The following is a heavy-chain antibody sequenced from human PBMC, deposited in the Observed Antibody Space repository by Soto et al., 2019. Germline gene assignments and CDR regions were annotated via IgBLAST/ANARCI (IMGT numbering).Heavy chain of an antibody. CDR2: MSPDSGNA. D-gene: IGHD2-21*02. Sequence: QVQVVQSRAEVKKPGASVRVSCKTSGYTFTDYDINWVRQATGQGLEWMGWMSPDSGNAGCAQQFQGRVTMTRNTSISTAYMELSSLRSEDTAVYYCEVTTGYWGQGTMVTVSS. J-gene: IGHJ4*02. CDR1: GYTFTDYD. CDR3: EVTTGY. V-gene: IGHV1-8*01.